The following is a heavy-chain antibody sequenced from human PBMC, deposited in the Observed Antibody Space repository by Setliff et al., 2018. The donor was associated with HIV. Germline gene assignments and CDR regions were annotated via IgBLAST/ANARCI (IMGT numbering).Heavy chain of an antibody. CDR3: ARDKTGDLWYFDS. J-gene: IGHJ4*02. V-gene: IGHV1-18*04. CDR2: ISAYNGNT. CDR1: GYMFSGFH. Sequence: ASVKVSCKASGYMFSGFHMHWVRQAPGQGLEWMGWISAYNGNTNYAQKLQGRVTMTTDTSTSTAYMELRSLRSDDTAVYYCARDKTGDLWYFDSWGQGTLVTVSS. D-gene: IGHD7-27*01.